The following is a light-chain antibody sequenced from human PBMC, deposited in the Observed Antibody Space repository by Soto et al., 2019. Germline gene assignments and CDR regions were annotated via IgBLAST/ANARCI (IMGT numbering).Light chain of an antibody. Sequence: EIVLTQSPGTLSLSPGERATLSCRASQSISSNYLAWYQQTPGQAPRLLIYGASHRATGIPDRFGGSGSGTDFTLTISRLEPEDFAVYYCQQFGGSPPITFGQGTRLEIK. V-gene: IGKV3-20*01. CDR3: QQFGGSPPIT. J-gene: IGKJ5*01. CDR2: GAS. CDR1: QSISSNY.